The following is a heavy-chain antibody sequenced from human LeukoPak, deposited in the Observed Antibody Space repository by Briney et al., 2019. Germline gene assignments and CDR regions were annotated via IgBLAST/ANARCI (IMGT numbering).Heavy chain of an antibody. D-gene: IGHD4-17*01. CDR2: INSDGSST. CDR1: GFTFSSYW. CDR3: AGDDYGDYGYYGTDV. J-gene: IGHJ6*02. V-gene: IGHV3-74*01. Sequence: PGGSLRLSCAASGFTFSSYWMHWVRHAPGKGLVWVSRINSDGSSTSYADSVKGRFTISRDNAKNTLYLQMNSLKAEDTAVYYWAGDDYGDYGYYGTDVGGQGPTVPASS.